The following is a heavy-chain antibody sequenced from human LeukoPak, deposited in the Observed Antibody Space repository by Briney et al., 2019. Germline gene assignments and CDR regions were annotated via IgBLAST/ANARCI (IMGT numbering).Heavy chain of an antibody. CDR1: GGSFSGYY. CDR3: ARDQGIVATIGGYYYYGMDV. J-gene: IGHJ6*02. V-gene: IGHV4-34*01. Sequence: SETLSLTCAVYGGSFSGYYWSWIRQPPGKGLEWIGEINHSGSTNYNPSLKSRVTISVDTSKNQFSLKLSSVTAADTAVYYCARDQGIVATIGGYYYYGMDVWGQGTTVTVSS. CDR2: INHSGST. D-gene: IGHD5-12*01.